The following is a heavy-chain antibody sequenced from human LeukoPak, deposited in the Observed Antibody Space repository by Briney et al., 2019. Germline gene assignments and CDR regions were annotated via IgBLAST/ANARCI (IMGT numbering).Heavy chain of an antibody. J-gene: IGHJ4*02. CDR2: ISRSGGTT. CDR1: GFTFSSYT. CDR3: AKGNVERSGYYSKYFDY. D-gene: IGHD3-22*01. Sequence: GASLRLSCTVSGFTFSSYTMSWVRQVPGKGLNWVSHISRSGGTTHYAHSVKGRFTITRDNSKNTLYLQMNSLRAEDTAVYYCAKGNVERSGYYSKYFDYWRQGTLVTVSS. V-gene: IGHV3-23*01.